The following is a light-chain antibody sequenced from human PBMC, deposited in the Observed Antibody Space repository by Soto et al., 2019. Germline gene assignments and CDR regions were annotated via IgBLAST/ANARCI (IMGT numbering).Light chain of an antibody. CDR1: QSISTW. J-gene: IGKJ1*01. CDR3: QHYNSYSEA. V-gene: IGKV1-5*01. Sequence: DIQMTQSPSTLSASVGDRVTITCRASQSISTWLAWYQQKPGNAPKLLIYDASSLESGVPSRFSGSGSGTEFTLTISSLQPDDFATYYCQHYNSYSEAFGQGTKVELK. CDR2: DAS.